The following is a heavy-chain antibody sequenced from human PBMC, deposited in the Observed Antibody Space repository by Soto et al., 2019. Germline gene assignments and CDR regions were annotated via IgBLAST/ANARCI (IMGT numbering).Heavy chain of an antibody. D-gene: IGHD4-17*01. V-gene: IGHV3-30*18. Sequence: PGGSLRLSCAASGFTFSSYGMHWVRQAPGKGLEWVAVISYDGSNKYYADSVKGRFTISRDNSKNTLYLQMNSLRAEDTAVYYCAKDRAHYGDYHPPAYWGQGTLVTVSS. CDR2: ISYDGSNK. CDR1: GFTFSSYG. CDR3: AKDRAHYGDYHPPAY. J-gene: IGHJ4*02.